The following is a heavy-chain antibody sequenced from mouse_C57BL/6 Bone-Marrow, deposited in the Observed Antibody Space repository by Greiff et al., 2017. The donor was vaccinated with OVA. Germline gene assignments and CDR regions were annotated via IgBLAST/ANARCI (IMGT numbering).Heavy chain of an antibody. Sequence: EVQGVESGGGLVQPGGSLKLSCAASGFTFSDYYMYWVRQTPEKRLEWVAYISTGGGSTYYPDTVKGRFTISRDNAKNTLYLQMSRRKSEDTAMYYCARHKDYYGSSYYYYAMDYWGQGTSVTVSS. CDR2: ISTGGGST. J-gene: IGHJ4*01. D-gene: IGHD1-1*01. CDR1: GFTFSDYY. V-gene: IGHV5-12*01. CDR3: ARHKDYYGSSYYYYAMDY.